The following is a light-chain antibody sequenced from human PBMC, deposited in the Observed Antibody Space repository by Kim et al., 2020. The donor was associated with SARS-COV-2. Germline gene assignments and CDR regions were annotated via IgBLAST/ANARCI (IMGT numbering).Light chain of an antibody. Sequence: GKRVTISCAGSSSNLERTAVNWYQQVPGTATKLLISANNQRASGVPDRFSGSKSGTSASLAISGLQSEDEAEYYCAAWDGSLKGVLFGGGTQLTVL. J-gene: IGLJ2*01. CDR1: SSNLERTA. CDR3: AAWDGSLKGVL. CDR2: ANN. V-gene: IGLV1-44*01.